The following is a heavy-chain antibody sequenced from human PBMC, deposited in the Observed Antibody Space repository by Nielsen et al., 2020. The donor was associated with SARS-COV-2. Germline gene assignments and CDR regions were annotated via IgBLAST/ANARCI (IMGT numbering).Heavy chain of an antibody. CDR2: MKSKTDGGAT. CDR3: ARQGVRGLTYHYYGMDV. V-gene: IGHV3-15*01. Sequence: GESLKISCVASGFSFNTYSMNWVRQAPGKGLEWVGRMKSKTDGGATDYAAPVKGRFTISRDDSKSTVFLQMNSLRIEDTAVYYCARQGVRGLTYHYYGMDVWGQGTTVTVSS. D-gene: IGHD3-10*01. CDR1: GFSFNTYS. J-gene: IGHJ6*02.